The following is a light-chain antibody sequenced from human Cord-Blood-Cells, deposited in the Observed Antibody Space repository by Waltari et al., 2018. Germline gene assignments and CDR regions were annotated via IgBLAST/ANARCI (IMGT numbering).Light chain of an antibody. CDR1: QSVCSY. CDR2: DAS. Sequence: EIVLTQSPATLSLSPGERATLSCRASQSVCSYLAWYHQKPGQAPRLPIYDASNRATGIPARFRGSGSGTDLTLTISSLEPEDFAVYYCQQRSNWPLTFGQGTRLEIK. J-gene: IGKJ5*01. V-gene: IGKV3-11*01. CDR3: QQRSNWPLT.